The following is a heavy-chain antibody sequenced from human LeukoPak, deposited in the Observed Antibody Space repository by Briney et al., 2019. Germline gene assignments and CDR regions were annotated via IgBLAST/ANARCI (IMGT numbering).Heavy chain of an antibody. Sequence: PGGSLRLSCAASGFTFSSYSMNWVRQAPGKGREGVSSISSSSSYIYYADSVKGRFTISRDNAKNSLYLQMNSLRAEHTAVYYCARDGAAPLYFDWLSIYGMDVWGQGTTVTVSS. CDR2: ISSSSSYI. J-gene: IGHJ6*02. D-gene: IGHD3-9*01. CDR3: ARDGAAPLYFDWLSIYGMDV. CDR1: GFTFSSYS. V-gene: IGHV3-21*01.